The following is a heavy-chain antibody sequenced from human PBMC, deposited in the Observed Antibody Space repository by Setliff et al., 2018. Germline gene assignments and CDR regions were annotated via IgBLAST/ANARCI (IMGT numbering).Heavy chain of an antibody. CDR1: GYTFTGYY. CDR3: ARGPPDFVVVPAAAKFDY. Sequence: ASVKVSCKASGYTFTGYYFHWVRQAPGQGLEWMGIINPSGGLTRYAQKFQGRVTMTRDTSTSTVYMEVSSLRSDDTAVYYCARGPPDFVVVPAAAKFDYWGQGTLVTVSS. V-gene: IGHV1-46*01. J-gene: IGHJ4*02. D-gene: IGHD2-2*01. CDR2: INPSGGLT.